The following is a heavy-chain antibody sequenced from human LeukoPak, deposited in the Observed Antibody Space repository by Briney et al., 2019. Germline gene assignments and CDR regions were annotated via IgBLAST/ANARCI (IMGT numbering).Heavy chain of an antibody. Sequence: GGSLRLSCAASGFTFDDYAMHWVRQAPGKGLEWVSGISWNSGSIGYADSVKGRFTISRDNAKNSLYLQMNSLRAEDTALYYCAKVQLFMVGATTTPWWYFDLWGRGTLVTVSS. D-gene: IGHD1-26*01. J-gene: IGHJ2*01. CDR1: GFTFDDYA. CDR3: AKVQLFMVGATTTPWWYFDL. CDR2: ISWNSGSI. V-gene: IGHV3-9*01.